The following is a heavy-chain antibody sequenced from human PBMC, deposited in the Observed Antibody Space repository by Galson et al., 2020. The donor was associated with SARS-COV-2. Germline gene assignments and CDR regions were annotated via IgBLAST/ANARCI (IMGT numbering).Heavy chain of an antibody. CDR2: IYNSGST. D-gene: IGHD3-3*01. CDR1: GGSISSYY. J-gene: IGHJ6*03. CDR3: ARGQYLDFWKGYYANYYYYMDV. V-gene: IGHV4-59*01. Sequence: SETLSLTCTVSGGSISSYYWTWIRQSQGTGLEWKGNIYNSGSTKYNHSLKSRVTMPADTSKNEVSLNLTSVTSADTAVYYCARGQYLDFWKGYYANYYYYMDVWGKGTTVTVSS.